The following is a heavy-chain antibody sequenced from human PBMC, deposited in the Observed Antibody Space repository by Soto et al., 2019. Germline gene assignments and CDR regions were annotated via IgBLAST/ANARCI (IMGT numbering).Heavy chain of an antibody. CDR1: GFTFSSYA. J-gene: IGHJ3*02. Sequence: GGSLRLSCAASGFTFSSYAMSWVRQATGKGLEWVSAISGSGGSTYYADSVKGRFTISRDNSKNTLYLQMNSLRAEDTAVYYCAKDSGYSSGWYRVPFDIWGQGTMVTVSS. CDR3: AKDSGYSSGWYRVPFDI. CDR2: ISGSGGST. V-gene: IGHV3-23*01. D-gene: IGHD6-19*01.